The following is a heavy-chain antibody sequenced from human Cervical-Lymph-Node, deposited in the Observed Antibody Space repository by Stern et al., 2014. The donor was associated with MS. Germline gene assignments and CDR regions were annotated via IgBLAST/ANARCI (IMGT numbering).Heavy chain of an antibody. CDR3: ARALRRGGYYDY. Sequence: QVQLVESGAEVKKPGSSVKVSCKASGGSFSSYAISWVRQAPGQGLEWVGGIIPICGTAHYAQKFQGRVTITADESTRTAYMEMGSLSSEDTAVYYCARALRRGGYYDYWGQGTLVTVSS. V-gene: IGHV1-69*01. J-gene: IGHJ4*02. CDR2: IIPICGTA. CDR1: GGSFSSYA. D-gene: IGHD2-15*01.